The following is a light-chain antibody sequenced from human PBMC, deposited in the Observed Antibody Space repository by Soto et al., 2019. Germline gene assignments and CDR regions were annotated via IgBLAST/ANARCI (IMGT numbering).Light chain of an antibody. CDR1: QSISNW. V-gene: IGKV1-5*01. CDR3: QQYNPFSTWT. J-gene: IGKJ1*01. Sequence: DIQITQSPSTLSASVGDRVTITCRASQSISNWLAWYQQRPGNAPNPLISDASNLERGVPSRFSGSGSGTEFTLTINSLQPDDFATYYCQQYNPFSTWTFGQGTKVDI. CDR2: DAS.